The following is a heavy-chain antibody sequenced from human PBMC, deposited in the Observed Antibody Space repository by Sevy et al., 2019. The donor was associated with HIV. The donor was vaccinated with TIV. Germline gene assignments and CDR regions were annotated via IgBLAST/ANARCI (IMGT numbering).Heavy chain of an antibody. D-gene: IGHD3-22*01. CDR2: ISTSRSDI. CDR1: GFTFSSYN. J-gene: IGHJ4*01. CDR3: AREADYYDGSGYQYDY. Sequence: GGSLRLSCAASGFTFSSYNMNWVRQAPGKGLEWLAYISTSRSDIYYAESLKGRFTISRDNAKNSLYLQMNSLRDEDTAVYYCAREADYYDGSGYQYDYWGHGTLVTVSS. V-gene: IGHV3-48*02.